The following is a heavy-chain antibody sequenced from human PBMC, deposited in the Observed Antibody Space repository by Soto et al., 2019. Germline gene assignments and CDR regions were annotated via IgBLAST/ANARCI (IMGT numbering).Heavy chain of an antibody. CDR2: IYYSGST. J-gene: IGHJ4*02. CDR3: ARWPQLEPRFDY. CDR1: GGSISSGGYY. D-gene: IGHD1-1*01. V-gene: IGHV4-31*03. Sequence: QVQLQESGPGLVKPSQTLSLTCTVSGGSISSGGYYWSWIRQHPGKGLEWIGYIYYSGSTYYNPSLKSRVXXXVXXSKNQCSLKLSSVTAADTAVYYCARWPQLEPRFDYWGQGTLVTVSS.